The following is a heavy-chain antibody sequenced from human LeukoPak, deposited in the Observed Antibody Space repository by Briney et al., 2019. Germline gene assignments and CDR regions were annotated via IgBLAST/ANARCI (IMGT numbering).Heavy chain of an antibody. Sequence: PSETLSLTCAVSGGSISSGGYSWSWIRQPPGKGLEWIGYIYHSGSTYYNPSLKSRVTISVDRSKNQFSLKLSSVTAADTAVYYCARGSVVPVMPDYWGQGTLVTVSS. CDR1: GGSISSGGYS. D-gene: IGHD3-16*01. CDR2: IYHSGST. V-gene: IGHV4-30-2*01. CDR3: ARGSVVPVMPDY. J-gene: IGHJ4*02.